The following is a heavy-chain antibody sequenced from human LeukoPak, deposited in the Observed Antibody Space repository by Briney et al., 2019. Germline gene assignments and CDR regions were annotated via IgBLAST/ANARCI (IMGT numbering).Heavy chain of an antibody. V-gene: IGHV3-21*04. D-gene: IGHD6-13*01. CDR2: ISSSSSYI. J-gene: IGHJ4*02. CDR3: VKSREASIWYSLGDY. Sequence: GGSLRLSCAASGFTFSSYSLNWVRQAPGKGLEWVSSISSSSSYIYYADSVKGRFTILRDNSRNAVYLDMNNVRADDTAVYYCVKSREASIWYSLGDYWGQGSLVIVSS. CDR1: GFTFSSYS.